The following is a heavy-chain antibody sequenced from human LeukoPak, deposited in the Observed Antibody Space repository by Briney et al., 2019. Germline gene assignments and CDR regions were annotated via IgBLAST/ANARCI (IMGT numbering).Heavy chain of an antibody. CDR3: ARPLTAAAGNLGY. D-gene: IGHD6-13*01. CDR1: GFIFSSYS. V-gene: IGHV3-21*01. J-gene: IGHJ4*02. Sequence: GGSLRLSCAASGFIFSSYSMNWVRQAPGKGLAWVSSISSSSSYKNYADSVRGRFTISRDNAKNSLYLQMNSLRAEDTAVYYCARPLTAAAGNLGYWGQGTLITVSS. CDR2: ISSSSSYK.